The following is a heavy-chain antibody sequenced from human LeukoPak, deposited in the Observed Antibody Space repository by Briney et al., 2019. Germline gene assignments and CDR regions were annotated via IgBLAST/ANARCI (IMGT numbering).Heavy chain of an antibody. CDR2: INSDGSGT. CDR3: AREQPGIGIES. J-gene: IGHJ5*02. D-gene: IGHD2-15*01. V-gene: IGHV3-74*01. CDR1: GFTFSSYW. Sequence: PGGSLRLSCAASGFTFSSYWMHWVRQAPGKGPVWVSHINSDGSGTSYADSVKGRFTISRDNAKTTLYLQMNSLRAEDTAVYYCAREQPGIGIESSGQGTLVTVSS.